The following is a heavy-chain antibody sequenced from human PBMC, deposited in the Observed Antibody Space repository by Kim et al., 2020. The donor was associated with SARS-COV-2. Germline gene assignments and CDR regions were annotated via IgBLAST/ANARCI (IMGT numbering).Heavy chain of an antibody. V-gene: IGHV3-23*01. D-gene: IGHD3-22*01. CDR3: AKCFSNGTWRGTDASDV. CDR1: GFTFTTYD. CDR2: ISGSSGTT. J-gene: IGHJ3*01. Sequence: GGSLRISCAASGFTFTTYDMSWVRQAPGKGLEWVSGISGSSGTTHYTDSVKGRFTISRDNSKNTLYLQMNSLRAEDTAVYYCAKCFSNGTWRGTDASDVWGQGTMVTVSS.